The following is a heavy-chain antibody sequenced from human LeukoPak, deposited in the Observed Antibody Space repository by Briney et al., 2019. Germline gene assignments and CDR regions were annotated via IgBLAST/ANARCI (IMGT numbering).Heavy chain of an antibody. J-gene: IGHJ6*03. CDR1: GFTFSSYG. CDR3: ARGRRVVVLLGYYYYYMDV. CDR2: IRYDGSNK. V-gene: IGHV3-30*02. D-gene: IGHD3-22*01. Sequence: GGSLRLSCAASGFTFSSYGMHWVRQAPGKGLEWVAFIRYDGSNKYYTDSVKGRFTISRENAKNSLYLQMNSLRAEDKAVYYCARGRRVVVLLGYYYYYMDVWGKGTTVTISS.